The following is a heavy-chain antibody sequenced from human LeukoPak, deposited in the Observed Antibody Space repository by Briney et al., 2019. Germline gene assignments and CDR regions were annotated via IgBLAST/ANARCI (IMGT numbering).Heavy chain of an antibody. D-gene: IGHD3-3*01. V-gene: IGHV1-69*05. CDR1: GYTFTNFD. CDR3: ARAVRFLEGGAYLDY. Sequence: GASVKVSCKASGYTFTNFDINWVRQATGQGLEWMGGIIPIFGTANYAQKFQGRVTITTDESTSTAYMELSSLRSEDTAVYYCARAVRFLEGGAYLDYWGQGTLVTVSS. CDR2: IIPIFGTA. J-gene: IGHJ4*02.